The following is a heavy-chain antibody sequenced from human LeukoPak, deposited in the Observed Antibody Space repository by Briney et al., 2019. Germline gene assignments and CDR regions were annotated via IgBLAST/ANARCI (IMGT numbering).Heavy chain of an antibody. D-gene: IGHD6-13*01. CDR1: GFTLRSYW. CDR2: INSDGSSA. Sequence: GGSLRLSCAASGFTLRSYWMHWVRQAPGKGLVWVSRINSDGSSANYADSVKGRFTISRDNAKNTLYLQMDSLRAEDTAMYFCARATPVAAAGYYFDYWGQGTQVTVSS. J-gene: IGHJ4*02. V-gene: IGHV3-74*01. CDR3: ARATPVAAAGYYFDY.